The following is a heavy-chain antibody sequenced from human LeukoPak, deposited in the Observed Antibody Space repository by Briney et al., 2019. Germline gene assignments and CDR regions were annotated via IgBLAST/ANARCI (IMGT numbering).Heavy chain of an antibody. CDR1: GFTVSSNY. Sequence: GGSLRLSCAASGFTVSSNYMSWVRQAPGKGLEWVSAIYSGGNTYYADSVRGRFTISRDNSKNTVYLQMNSLRADDTAIYYCARDSSSAWFHHYWGQGTLVTVSS. V-gene: IGHV3-53*01. J-gene: IGHJ4*02. D-gene: IGHD6-19*01. CDR3: ARDSSSAWFHHY. CDR2: IYSGGNT.